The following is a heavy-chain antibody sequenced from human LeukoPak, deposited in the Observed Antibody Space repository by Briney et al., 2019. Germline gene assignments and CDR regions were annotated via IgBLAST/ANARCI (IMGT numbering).Heavy chain of an antibody. D-gene: IGHD1-26*01. CDR1: GFTFSSYA. J-gene: IGHJ4*02. CDR3: AKDRSIVGARTARDDY. V-gene: IGHV3-30*18. Sequence: GGSLRLSCAASGFTFSSYAMSWVRQAPGKGLEWVAVISYDGSDKYYADSVKGRFTISRDNSKNTLYLQMNSLRAEDTAVYYCAKDRSIVGARTARDDYWGQGTLVTVSS. CDR2: ISYDGSDK.